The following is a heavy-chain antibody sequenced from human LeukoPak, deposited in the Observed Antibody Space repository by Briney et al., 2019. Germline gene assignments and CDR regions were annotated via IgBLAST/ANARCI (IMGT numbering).Heavy chain of an antibody. CDR1: GFSFSNYA. CDR3: AKDSGAYDSSGYYYFDY. V-gene: IGHV3-30*18. Sequence: GRSLRLSCAASGFSFSNYAMHWVRQDSGRGLDWLAVISHDGINTYYADSVKGRFTISRDNAKNSLYLQMNSLRAEDTALYYCAKDSGAYDSSGYYYFDYWGQGTLVTVSS. CDR2: ISHDGINT. D-gene: IGHD3-22*01. J-gene: IGHJ4*02.